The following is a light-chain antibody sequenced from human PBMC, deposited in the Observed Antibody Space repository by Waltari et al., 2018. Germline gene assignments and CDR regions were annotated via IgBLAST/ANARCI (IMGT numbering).Light chain of an antibody. J-gene: IGLJ3*02. V-gene: IGLV1-40*01. CDR1: SSNIGAGYA. Sequence: QSVLTQPPSVSGAPGQRVTISCTGSSSNIGAGYAVHWYQQLPGTAPKPLIYGNNSRPPGVPDRFAGSNAGTSASRAITGLQTEDEAYYYCQSYGRDWVFGGGTKLTVL. CDR2: GNN. CDR3: QSYGRDWV.